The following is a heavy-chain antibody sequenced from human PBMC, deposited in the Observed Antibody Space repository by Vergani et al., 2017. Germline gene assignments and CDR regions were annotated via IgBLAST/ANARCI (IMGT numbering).Heavy chain of an antibody. CDR2: ICHTEDT. CDR1: GVSISSNNC. D-gene: IGHD2-2*02. J-gene: IGHJ4*02. V-gene: IGHV4-4*03. CDR3: ATIGYRRWGYYFDY. Sequence: QVQLQESGPGLVKPPGTLSLTCAVSGVSISSNNCWTWVRQPPGKGLEWIGEICHTEDTKYSPSLKSGVTVSVDESRNLFSLRLNSVTSADTAVYYCATIGYRRWGYYFDYWGQGILVTVSS.